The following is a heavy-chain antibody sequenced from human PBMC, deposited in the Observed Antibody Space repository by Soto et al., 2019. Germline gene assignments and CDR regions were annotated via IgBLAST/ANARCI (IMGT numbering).Heavy chain of an antibody. CDR3: AVPGRGDFDH. J-gene: IGHJ4*02. CDR2: VYHSGTT. CDR1: GASIGTNNW. V-gene: IGHV4-4*02. D-gene: IGHD5-12*01. Sequence: PSETLSLTCAVSGASIGTNNWWSWVRQPPGKGLEWIGEVYHSGTTNCNPSLKSRVTISIDKSKNQFSLTLTSMTAADTALYHCAVPGRGDFDHWGQGTMVTVSS.